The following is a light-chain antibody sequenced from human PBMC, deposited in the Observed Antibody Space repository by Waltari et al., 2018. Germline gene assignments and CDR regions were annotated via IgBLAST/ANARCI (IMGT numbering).Light chain of an antibody. CDR2: DVS. V-gene: IGLV2-14*01. CDR1: SSDLGGFNY. Sequence: QSALTQPASVSGSPGQSITISCTGPSSDLGGFNYFSWYQQHPGKAPKLMIYDVSNRPSGVSNRFSGSKSGNTASLTISGLQAEDEADYYCSSYTSTDVVFGGGTKLTVL. J-gene: IGLJ2*01. CDR3: SSYTSTDVV.